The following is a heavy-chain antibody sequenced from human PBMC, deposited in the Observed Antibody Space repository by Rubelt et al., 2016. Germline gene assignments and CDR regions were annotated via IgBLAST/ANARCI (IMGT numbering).Heavy chain of an antibody. V-gene: IGHV1-8*01. Sequence: QVQLVQSGAEVKKPGASVKVSCKASGYTFTSYDINWARQATGQGLEWMGWMNPNSGNTGYAQKFQGRVTMTRNTSISTAYMELSSLRSEDTAVYYCARMVNDFWSGYHNWFDPWGQGTLVTVSS. CDR1: GYTFTSYD. D-gene: IGHD3-3*01. CDR2: MNPNSGNT. J-gene: IGHJ5*02. CDR3: ARMVNDFWSGYHNWFDP.